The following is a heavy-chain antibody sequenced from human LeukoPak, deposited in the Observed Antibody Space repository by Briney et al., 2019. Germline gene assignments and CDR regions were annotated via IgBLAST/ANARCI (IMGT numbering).Heavy chain of an antibody. CDR2: ISYDGSSK. CDR1: GFTFSSYA. D-gene: IGHD3-16*02. J-gene: IGHJ4*02. Sequence: GGSLRLSCAASGFTFSSYAMHWVRQAPGKGLEWVAVISYDGSSKYYADSVKGRFTISRDNSKNTLYLQMNSLRAEDTAVYYCARDRVWGSYRSIDYWGQGTLVTVSS. V-gene: IGHV3-30*04. CDR3: ARDRVWGSYRSIDY.